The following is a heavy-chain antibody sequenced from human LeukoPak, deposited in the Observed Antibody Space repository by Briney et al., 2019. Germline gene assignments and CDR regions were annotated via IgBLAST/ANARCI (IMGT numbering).Heavy chain of an antibody. CDR3: AKTAGVIVVVSYYYMDV. V-gene: IGHV3-23*01. D-gene: IGHD3-22*01. Sequence: PGGSLRLSCAASGFTFSSYAMSWVRQAPGKGLEWVSAISGSGGSTYYADSVKGRFTISRDNSKNTLYLQMNSLRAEDTAVYHCAKTAGVIVVVSYYYMDVWGKGTTVTVSS. CDR1: GFTFSSYA. J-gene: IGHJ6*03. CDR2: ISGSGGST.